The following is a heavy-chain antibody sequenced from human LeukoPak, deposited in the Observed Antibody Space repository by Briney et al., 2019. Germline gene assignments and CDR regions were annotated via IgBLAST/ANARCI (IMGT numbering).Heavy chain of an antibody. V-gene: IGHV4-34*01. CDR3: ARGFLYYDFWSGYYGTIFDY. Sequence: PSETLSLTCAVYGGSFSGYYWSWIRQPPGKGLEWIGEINHSGSTNYNPSLKSRVTISVDTSKNQFSLKLSSVTAGDTAVYYCARGFLYYDFWSGYYGTIFDYWGQGTLVTVSS. CDR2: INHSGST. J-gene: IGHJ4*02. D-gene: IGHD3-3*01. CDR1: GGSFSGYY.